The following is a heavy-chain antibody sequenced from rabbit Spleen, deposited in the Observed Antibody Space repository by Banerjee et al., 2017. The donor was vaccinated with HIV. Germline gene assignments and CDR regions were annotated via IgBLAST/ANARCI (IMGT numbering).Heavy chain of an antibody. CDR2: IASGSSGYT. CDR3: ARDTGTSFSTYGMDL. D-gene: IGHD8-1*01. Sequence: QSLEESGGDLVKPGASLTLTCTASGFSFSSGYDACWVRQPPGKGLEWIACIASGSSGYTYSATWATGRFTISKTSSTTVTLQMTSLTAADTATYFCARDTGTSFSTYGMDLWGPGTLVTVS. J-gene: IGHJ6*01. CDR1: GFSFSSGYD. V-gene: IGHV1S40*01.